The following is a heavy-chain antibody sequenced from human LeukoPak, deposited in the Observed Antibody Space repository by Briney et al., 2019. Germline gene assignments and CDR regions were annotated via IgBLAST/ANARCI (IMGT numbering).Heavy chain of an antibody. D-gene: IGHD1-14*01. CDR2: IHRSGSP. V-gene: IGHV4/OR15-8*01. J-gene: IGHJ4*02. Sequence: TLNLRRFVEVGRASRDCRCRGRQPQEKKLEWIGEIHRSGSPNYNPSLQSRVTISIDRSRNQIALELSSVTAADTAVYYCAREILGGFNPGAYWGQGTLVTVSS. CDR1: VGRASRDC. CDR3: AREILGGFNPGAY.